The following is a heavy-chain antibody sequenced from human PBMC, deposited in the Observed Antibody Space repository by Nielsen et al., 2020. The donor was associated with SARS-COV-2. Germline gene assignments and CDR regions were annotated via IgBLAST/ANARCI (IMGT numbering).Heavy chain of an antibody. CDR2: ISCSSSYI. V-gene: IGHV3-21*01. CDR3: ARDRHDIVVVPAAIRLARLPV. D-gene: IGHD2-2*02. J-gene: IGHJ4*02. CDR1: GFTFRSYS. Sequence: GESLKISCAASGFTFRSYSMNWVRQAPGKGLEWVSSISCSSSYIYYADSVKGRFTISRDNAKNSLYLQMNSLRAEDTAVYYCARDRHDIVVVPAAIRLARLPVWGQGTLVTVSS.